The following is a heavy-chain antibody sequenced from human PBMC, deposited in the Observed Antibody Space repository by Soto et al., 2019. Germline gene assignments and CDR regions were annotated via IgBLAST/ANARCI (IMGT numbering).Heavy chain of an antibody. CDR3: ARGGAIFGVVRTYGMDV. V-gene: IGHV4-34*01. CDR2: INHSGST. Sequence: SETLSLTCAVYGGSFSGYYWSWIRQPPGKGLEWIGEINHSGSTNYNPSLKSRVTISVDTSKNQFSLKLSSVTAADTAVYYCARGGAIFGVVRTYGMDVWGQGTTVTVSS. D-gene: IGHD3-3*01. CDR1: GGSFSGYY. J-gene: IGHJ6*02.